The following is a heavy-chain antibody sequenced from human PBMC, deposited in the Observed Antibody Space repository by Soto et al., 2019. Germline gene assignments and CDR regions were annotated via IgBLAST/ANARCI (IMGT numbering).Heavy chain of an antibody. CDR2: IIPIFNST. Sequence: SVKVSCKASGGTFSSYAISWVRQAPGHGLEWLGRIIPIFNSTKYAQSFQGRVTITADKSTSTASLELSSLRSDDTAVYYCAREGRGKKAGYNGLVSLGYWGQGTLVTVSS. V-gene: IGHV1-69*06. CDR3: AREGRGKKAGYNGLVSLGY. J-gene: IGHJ4*02. D-gene: IGHD2-2*02. CDR1: GGTFSSYA.